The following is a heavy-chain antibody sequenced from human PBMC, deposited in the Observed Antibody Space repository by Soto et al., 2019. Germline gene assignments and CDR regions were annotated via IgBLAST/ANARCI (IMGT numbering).Heavy chain of an antibody. D-gene: IGHD6-13*01. J-gene: IGHJ6*02. Sequence: SVTKCLSKTVADGSSSNYDGSWIRNQPGKGLEWIGYIYYSGSTNYNPSLKSRVTKSVDTSKNQFSLKLSSVTAADTAVYYCARDHTGIAPAGTVYYYGMDVWGQGTTVTVSS. V-gene: IGHV4-59*01. CDR3: ARDHTGIAPAGTVYYYGMDV. CDR1: DGSSSNYD. CDR2: IYYSGST.